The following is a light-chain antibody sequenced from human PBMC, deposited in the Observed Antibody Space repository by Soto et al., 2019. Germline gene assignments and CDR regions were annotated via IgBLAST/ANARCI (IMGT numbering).Light chain of an antibody. V-gene: IGLV2-23*01. Sequence: QSVLPQPASMSGSPGQSITISFTGTSSDVGAYNSVSWYQQHPHRAPQVIIYKGTQRPSGVSNRFSGSTSGNAASLTISALQADDEADYLCRFSATESTYVLANGTKVTVL. CDR2: KGT. CDR1: SSDVGAYNS. J-gene: IGLJ1*01. CDR3: RFSATESTYV.